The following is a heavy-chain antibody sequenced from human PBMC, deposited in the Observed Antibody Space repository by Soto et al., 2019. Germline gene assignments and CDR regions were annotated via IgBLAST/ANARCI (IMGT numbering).Heavy chain of an antibody. CDR3: ARGLVDSSWYGEDY. D-gene: IGHD6-13*01. J-gene: IGHJ4*02. Sequence: ASVKVSCKASGYTFTSYAMHWVRQAPGQRLELMGWINAGNGNTKYSQKFQGRVTITRDTSASTAYMELSSLRSEDTAVYYCARGLVDSSWYGEDYWGQGSLVTVSS. CDR2: INAGNGNT. CDR1: GYTFTSYA. V-gene: IGHV1-3*01.